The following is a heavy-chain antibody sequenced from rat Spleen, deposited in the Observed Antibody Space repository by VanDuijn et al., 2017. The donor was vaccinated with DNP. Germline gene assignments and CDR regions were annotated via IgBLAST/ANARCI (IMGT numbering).Heavy chain of an antibody. Sequence: EVQLVDSGGGLVQPGRSLKLSCAASGFTFSDYAMAWVRQAPKKGLEWVACMSPTTRSSYYRDSVRGRFTVSRDDSTSTLYLQMDSLRSEDTATYYCTRGGTYYFDYWGQGVLVTVSS. CDR2: MSPTTRSS. CDR1: GFTFSDYA. V-gene: IGHV5-17*01. D-gene: IGHD4-3*01. J-gene: IGHJ2*01. CDR3: TRGGTYYFDY.